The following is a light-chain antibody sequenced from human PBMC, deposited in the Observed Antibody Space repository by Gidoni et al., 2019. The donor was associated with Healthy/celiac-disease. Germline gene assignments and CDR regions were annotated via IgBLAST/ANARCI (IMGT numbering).Light chain of an antibody. CDR3: QQYNNWPPLT. CDR1: QSVSSN. V-gene: IGKV3-15*01. Sequence: EIVMTQSPATLSVSPGERATLSCRASQSVSSNLAWYQQKPGQAPRLLIYGASTRATGIPARFSGSRSGTEFTLTTSSLQSADFSVYYCQQYNNWPPLTFGQGTRLEIK. J-gene: IGKJ5*01. CDR2: GAS.